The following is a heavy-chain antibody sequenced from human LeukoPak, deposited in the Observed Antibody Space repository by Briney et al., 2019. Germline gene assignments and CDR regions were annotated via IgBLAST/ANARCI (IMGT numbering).Heavy chain of an antibody. J-gene: IGHJ5*02. V-gene: IGHV3-48*03. CDR1: GFTFSSYE. CDR2: ISSSGSTI. D-gene: IGHD3-10*01. CDR3: ARDGGWFGDANWFDP. Sequence: GGSLRLSCAASGFTFSSYEMNWVRQAPGKGLEWVSYISSSGSTIYYADSVKGRFTTSRDNAKNSLYLQMNSLRAEDTAVYYCARDGGWFGDANWFDPWGQGTLVTVSS.